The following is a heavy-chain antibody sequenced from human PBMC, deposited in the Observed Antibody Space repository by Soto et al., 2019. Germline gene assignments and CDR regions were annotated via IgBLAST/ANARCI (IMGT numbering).Heavy chain of an antibody. Sequence: PGESLKISCKGSGYSFTSYWIGWVRQMPGKGLEWMGIIYPGDSDTRYSPSFQGQVTISADKSISTAYLQWSSLKASDTAMYYCARIEQRGAAYYYYYYMDVWGKGTTVTVSS. CDR2: IYPGDSDT. CDR1: GYSFTSYW. J-gene: IGHJ6*03. V-gene: IGHV5-51*01. D-gene: IGHD6-25*01. CDR3: ARIEQRGAAYYYYYYMDV.